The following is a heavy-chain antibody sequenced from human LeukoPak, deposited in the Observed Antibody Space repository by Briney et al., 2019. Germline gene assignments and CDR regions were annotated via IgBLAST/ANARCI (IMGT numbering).Heavy chain of an antibody. V-gene: IGHV3-30*18. Sequence: PGGSLRLSCAASGFTFSSYGMHWVRQAPGKGLEWVAVISYDGSNKYYADSVKGRFTISRDNSKNTLYLQMNSLRAEDTAVYYCAKVHRGVYYFDYWGQGTLVTVPS. CDR3: AKVHRGVYYFDY. CDR1: GFTFSSYG. D-gene: IGHD3-10*01. CDR2: ISYDGSNK. J-gene: IGHJ4*02.